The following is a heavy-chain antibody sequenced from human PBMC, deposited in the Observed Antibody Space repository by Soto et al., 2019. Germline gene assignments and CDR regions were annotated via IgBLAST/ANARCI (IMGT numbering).Heavy chain of an antibody. CDR3: AKTRGEYCSGGSCYVDHDAFDI. V-gene: IGHV3-30*18. J-gene: IGHJ3*02. D-gene: IGHD2-15*01. CDR2: ISYDGSNK. Sequence: ESGGGVVQPGRSLRLSCAASGFTFSSYGMHWVRQAPGKGLEWVAVISYDGSNKYYADSVKGRFTISRDNSKNTLYLQMNSLRAEDTAVYYCAKTRGEYCSGGSCYVDHDAFDIWGQGTMVTVSS. CDR1: GFTFSSYG.